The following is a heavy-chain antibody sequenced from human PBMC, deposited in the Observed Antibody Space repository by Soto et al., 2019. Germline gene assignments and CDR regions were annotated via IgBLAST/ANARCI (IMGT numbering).Heavy chain of an antibody. Sequence: GESLKISCEASGHTFTTYWISWVRQIPGKGLEWMGRIEPSNSYSHYNPSFQGHVTLSVDKSTSTAYLQWSSLKASDTAMYYCARPLGGDSSGYYSSYYAMDVWGQGTTVTVSS. J-gene: IGHJ6*02. CDR1: GHTFTTYW. CDR2: IEPSNSYS. V-gene: IGHV5-10-1*01. D-gene: IGHD3-22*01. CDR3: ARPLGGDSSGYYSSYYAMDV.